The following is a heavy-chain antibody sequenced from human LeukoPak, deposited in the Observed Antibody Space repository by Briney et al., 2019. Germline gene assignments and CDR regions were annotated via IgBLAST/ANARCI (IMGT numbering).Heavy chain of an antibody. CDR3: ARELLYSSSWYTGVSFDY. Sequence: GGSLRLSCAASGFTFSSYWMSWVRQAPGKGLEWVANIKQDGSEKSYVDSVKGRFTISRDNAKNSLYLQMNSLRAEDTAVYYCARELLYSSSWYTGVSFDYWGQGTLVTVSS. V-gene: IGHV3-7*01. J-gene: IGHJ4*02. CDR2: IKQDGSEK. CDR1: GFTFSSYW. D-gene: IGHD6-13*01.